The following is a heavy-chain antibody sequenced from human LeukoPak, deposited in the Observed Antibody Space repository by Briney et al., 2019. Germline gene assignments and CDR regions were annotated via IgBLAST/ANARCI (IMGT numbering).Heavy chain of an antibody. V-gene: IGHV4-38-2*02. Sequence: SETLSLTCTVSCYSISSGYYWGWIRQPPGKGLEWIGSIYHSGSIYYNPSLKSRVTISVDTSKNQFSLKLSSVTAADTAVYYCARSGSGYLRYYFAYWGQGTLVTVSS. CDR1: CYSISSGYY. J-gene: IGHJ4*02. D-gene: IGHD5-12*01. CDR3: ARSGSGYLRYYFAY. CDR2: IYHSGSI.